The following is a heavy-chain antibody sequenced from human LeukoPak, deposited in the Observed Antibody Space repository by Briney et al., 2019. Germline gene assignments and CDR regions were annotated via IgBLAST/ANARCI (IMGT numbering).Heavy chain of an antibody. CDR1: GGSISSYF. Sequence: SETLSLTCTVSGGSISSYFWSWIRQPAGKGLEWIGRIYTSGRTDYNPSLESRVTMSVDTSKNQFSLKLSSVTAADTAVYYCARSDRSSWYHYWGQGTLVTVSS. V-gene: IGHV4-4*07. D-gene: IGHD6-13*01. J-gene: IGHJ4*02. CDR2: IYTSGRT. CDR3: ARSDRSSWYHY.